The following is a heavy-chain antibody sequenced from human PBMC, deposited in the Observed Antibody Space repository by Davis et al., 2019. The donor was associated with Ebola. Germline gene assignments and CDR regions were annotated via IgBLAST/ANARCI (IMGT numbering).Heavy chain of an antibody. CDR1: KFTFSDNA. CDR3: IAIPMSWFDP. J-gene: IGHJ5*02. V-gene: IGHV3-23*01. D-gene: IGHD2-2*01. Sequence: GGSLRLSCAASKFTFSDNAMTWVRQGPGKGLEWVASISGRGGTTYYADSVKGRFTVSRDNSKNTLYLQMNSLRAEDTAVYYCIAIPMSWFDPWGQGTLVTVSS. CDR2: ISGRGGTT.